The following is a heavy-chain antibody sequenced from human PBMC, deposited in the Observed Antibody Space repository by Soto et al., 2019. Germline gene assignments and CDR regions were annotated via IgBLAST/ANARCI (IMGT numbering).Heavy chain of an antibody. CDR2: IYYDGSNR. J-gene: IGHJ4*01. D-gene: IGHD2-8*01. CDR3: ARAFCTNGVCYYFFDY. V-gene: IGHV3-33*01. Sequence: GGSLRLSCATSGFSFGTYAMHWVRQAPGKGLEWVAVIYYDGSNRYYGDAVKGRFTISRDNSKSTLYLQMSSLRAEDTAIYYCARAFCTNGVCYYFFDYWGHGTLVTISS. CDR1: GFSFGTYA.